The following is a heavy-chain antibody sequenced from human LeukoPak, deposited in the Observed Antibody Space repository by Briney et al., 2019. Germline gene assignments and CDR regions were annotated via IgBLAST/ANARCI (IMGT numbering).Heavy chain of an antibody. D-gene: IGHD6-13*01. Sequence: GESLKISCKGSGYSFTSSWIGWVRPMPGKGLEWMGIIYPGASDTRYSPSFQGQVTISVDKSITTAYLQWSSLKASDTAMYYCARDMAAAGTDVFDYWGQGTLVTVSS. J-gene: IGHJ4*02. CDR1: GYSFTSSW. CDR2: IYPGASDT. V-gene: IGHV5-51*01. CDR3: ARDMAAAGTDVFDY.